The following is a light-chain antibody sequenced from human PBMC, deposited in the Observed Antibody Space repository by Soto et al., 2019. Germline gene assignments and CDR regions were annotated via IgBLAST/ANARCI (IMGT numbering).Light chain of an antibody. V-gene: IGKV3-15*01. CDR2: GAS. J-gene: IGKJ2*01. CDR1: QSVSSSY. CDR3: QQYNNWPPGT. Sequence: TLALTKREGAILSCRACQSVSSSYLAWYQQKPGQAPRLLIYGASTRATGIPARFSGSGSGTEFTLTISSLQSEDFAVYYCQQYNNWPPGTFG.